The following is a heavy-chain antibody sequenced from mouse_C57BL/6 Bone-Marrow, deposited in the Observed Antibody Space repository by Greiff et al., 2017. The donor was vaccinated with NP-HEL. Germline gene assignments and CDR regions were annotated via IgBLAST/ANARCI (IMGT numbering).Heavy chain of an antibody. CDR3: ARGTMVRAY. D-gene: IGHD2-2*01. J-gene: IGHJ3*01. Sequence: EVMLVESGGGLVKPGGSLKLSCAASGFTFSSYAMSWVRQTPEKRLEWVATISDGGSYTYYPDNVQGRFTISRDNAKNNLYLQMSHLKSEDTAMYYCARGTMVRAYWGQGTLVTVSA. CDR1: GFTFSSYA. CDR2: ISDGGSYT. V-gene: IGHV5-4*03.